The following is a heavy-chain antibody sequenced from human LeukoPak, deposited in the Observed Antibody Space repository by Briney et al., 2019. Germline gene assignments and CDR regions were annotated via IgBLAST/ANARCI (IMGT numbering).Heavy chain of an antibody. CDR3: ARGSGAVPVRSWFDP. Sequence: GGSLRLSCAASGFTFSSYAMSWVRQAPGKGLEWVSAISGSGGSTYYADSVKGRFTISRDNSKNTLYLQMNSLRAEDTAVYYCARGSGAVPVRSWFDPWGQGTLVTVSS. CDR1: GFTFSSYA. J-gene: IGHJ5*02. V-gene: IGHV3-23*01. D-gene: IGHD2-2*01. CDR2: ISGSGGST.